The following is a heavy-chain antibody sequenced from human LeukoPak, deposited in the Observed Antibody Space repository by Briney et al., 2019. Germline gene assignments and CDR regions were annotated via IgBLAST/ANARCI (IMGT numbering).Heavy chain of an antibody. Sequence: SETLSLTCTVSGSSISSYYWSWIRQPPGKGLGWIGYIYYSGSTNYNPSLKSRVTISVDTSKNQFSLKLSSVTAADTAVYYCARVDTAMVSLDYWGQGTLVTVSS. CDR1: GSSISSYY. D-gene: IGHD5-18*01. J-gene: IGHJ4*02. CDR2: IYYSGST. V-gene: IGHV4-59*08. CDR3: ARVDTAMVSLDY.